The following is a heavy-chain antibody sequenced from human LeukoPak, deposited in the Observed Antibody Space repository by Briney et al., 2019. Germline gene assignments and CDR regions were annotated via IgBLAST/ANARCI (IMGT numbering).Heavy chain of an antibody. D-gene: IGHD6-13*01. Sequence: SETLSLTWTVSGGSISSGSYYWSRIRQPAGKGLEWIGRIYTSGSTNYNPSLKSRVTISVDTSNNQFSLKLSSVTAADTAVYYCARDRPGGSSLDYWGQGTLVTVSS. CDR2: IYTSGST. CDR3: ARDRPGGSSLDY. CDR1: GGSISSGSYY. V-gene: IGHV4-61*02. J-gene: IGHJ4*02.